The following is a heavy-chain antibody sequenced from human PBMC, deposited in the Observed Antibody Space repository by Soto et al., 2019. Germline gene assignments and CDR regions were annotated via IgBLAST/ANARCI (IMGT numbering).Heavy chain of an antibody. CDR3: ARDARYCSGASCHYYYYYMDV. CDR2: IYSGGST. CDR1: GFTVSSNY. J-gene: IGHJ6*03. V-gene: IGHV3-66*01. D-gene: IGHD2-15*01. Sequence: GGSLRLSCAASGFTVSSNYMSWVRQAPGKGLEWVSVIYSGGSTYYADSVKGRFTISRDNSKNTLYLQMNSLRAEDTAVYYCARDARYCSGASCHYYYYYMDVWGKGTTVTVSS.